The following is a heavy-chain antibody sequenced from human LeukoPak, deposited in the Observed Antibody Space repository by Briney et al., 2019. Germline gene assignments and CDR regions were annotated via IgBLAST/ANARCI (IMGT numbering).Heavy chain of an antibody. J-gene: IGHJ4*02. CDR3: AKEAQEAVGYQIDS. D-gene: IGHD4-23*01. V-gene: IGHV3-23*01. CDR2: IGGGGAST. CDR1: GFTSRNYA. Sequence: PGGSLRLSCAASGFTSRNYAMSCVPQAPGQGLEWVSGIGGGGASTYDADSVKARFTITRDNSANVLYLHMNSLSAEDTAVYYCAKEAQEAVGYQIDSWGQGTLVTVSS.